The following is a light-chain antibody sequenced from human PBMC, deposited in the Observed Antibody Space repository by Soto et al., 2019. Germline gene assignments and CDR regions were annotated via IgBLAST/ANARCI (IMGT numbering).Light chain of an antibody. CDR1: SSDVGGYNY. V-gene: IGLV2-14*03. Sequence: QSALTQPASVSGSPGQSITISCTGTSSDVGGYNYVSWYQQYPGKAPKLMIYDVSNRPSGISNRFSGSKSGNTASLTTSGLQAEDEADYYCSSFTSSITYVFGTGTKVTVL. CDR2: DVS. J-gene: IGLJ1*01. CDR3: SSFTSSITYV.